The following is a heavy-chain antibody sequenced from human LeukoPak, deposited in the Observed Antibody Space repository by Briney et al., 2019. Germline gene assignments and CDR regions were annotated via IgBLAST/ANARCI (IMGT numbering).Heavy chain of an antibody. J-gene: IGHJ4*02. D-gene: IGHD2-2*01. V-gene: IGHV3-23*01. CDR2: ISGSGGST. CDR1: GFTFSSYS. CDR3: AKESVHIVVVPAALDY. Sequence: GGSLRLSCAASGFTFSSYSMNWVRQAPGKGLEWVSAISGSGGSTYYADSVKGRFTISRDNSKNTLYLQMNSLRAEDTAVYYCAKESVHIVVVPAALDYWGQGTLVTVSS.